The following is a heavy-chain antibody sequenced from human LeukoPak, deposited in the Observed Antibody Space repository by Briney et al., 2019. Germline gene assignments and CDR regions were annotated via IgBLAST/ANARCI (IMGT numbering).Heavy chain of an antibody. V-gene: IGHV4-39*01. CDR2: IYYSGST. Sequence: SETLSLTCTVSGGSISSSSYYWGWIRQPPGKGLEWIGTIYYSGSTNYNPSLKSRVTISVDTSKNQFSLKLSSVTAADTAVYYCASRYDYSNYIDYWGQGTLVTVSS. CDR3: ASRYDYSNYIDY. J-gene: IGHJ4*02. CDR1: GGSISSSSYY. D-gene: IGHD4-11*01.